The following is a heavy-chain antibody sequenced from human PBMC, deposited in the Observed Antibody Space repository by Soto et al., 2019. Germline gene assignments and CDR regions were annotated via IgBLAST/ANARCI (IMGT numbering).Heavy chain of an antibody. J-gene: IGHJ4*02. V-gene: IGHV1-46*04. CDR3: ARDLESADY. CDR2: FNPMSGST. CDR1: GYIFINYY. Sequence: QVQLVQSGAEVKKPGASVKISCKTSGYIFINYYIHWVRQAPGQGLEWVALFNPMSGSTNYAQKWQGRVTVTSDTSMSTVYMELSSLISEDKAVYYCARDLESADYWGQGTLVTVSS. D-gene: IGHD1-1*01.